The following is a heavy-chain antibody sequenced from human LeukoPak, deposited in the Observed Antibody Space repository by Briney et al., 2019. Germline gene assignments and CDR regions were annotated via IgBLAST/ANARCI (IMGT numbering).Heavy chain of an antibody. CDR2: ISGSGDST. D-gene: IGHD2-8*01. J-gene: IGHJ4*02. V-gene: IGHV3-23*01. Sequence: GGPVTLCCGASWFTFSCFAVIGVRQARERGGELVSVISGSGDSTYYADSVKGRFTISRDNSKNTLYLHMNSLTAKDTDVYYCANRPLGMDYFDYWGQGTLVTVSS. CDR1: WFTFSCFA. CDR3: ANRPLGMDYFDY.